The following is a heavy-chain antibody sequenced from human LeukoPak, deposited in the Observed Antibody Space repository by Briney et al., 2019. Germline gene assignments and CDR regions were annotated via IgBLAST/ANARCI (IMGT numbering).Heavy chain of an antibody. D-gene: IGHD5-18*01. CDR3: ARGGQGDGYSADEAFNI. CDR1: GDSVSTNSS. J-gene: IGHJ3*02. V-gene: IGHV6-1*01. Sequence: SQTLSLTCVISGDSVSTNSSWNWIRQSPSSGLEWLGRTYYRSKWYNDYVVSVKGRINISPDTSKNQFSLHLNSVTPEDTAVYFCARGGQGDGYSADEAFNIWGQGTMVTVS. CDR2: TYYRSKWYN.